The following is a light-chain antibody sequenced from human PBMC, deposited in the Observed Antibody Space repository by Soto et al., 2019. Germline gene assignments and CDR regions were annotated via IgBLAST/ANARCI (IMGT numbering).Light chain of an antibody. CDR2: GSS. V-gene: IGLV1-40*01. J-gene: IGLJ1*01. CDR3: QSYDSSLSVLYV. Sequence: QSVLTQPPSVSGAPGQRVSISCTGSSSNIGAGYDVHWFQQLPGTAPKLLIYGSSNRPSGVPDRFSGSKSGTSASLAITGLHAEDEADYYCQSYDSSLSVLYVFGTGTKLTVL. CDR1: SSNIGAGYD.